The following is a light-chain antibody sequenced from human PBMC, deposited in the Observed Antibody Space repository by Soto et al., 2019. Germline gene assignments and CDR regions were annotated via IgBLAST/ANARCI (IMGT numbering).Light chain of an antibody. J-gene: IGLJ3*02. CDR1: SGHNSYA. CDR2: LNSDGSH. CDR3: QTWSTDIRV. V-gene: IGLV4-69*01. Sequence: QSVLTQPPSASASLGASDKLTCTLSSGHNSYAIAWHQQQPEKGPRYLMKLNSDGSHSKGDGIPDRFSGSSSGAERYLTISSLQSEDEADYYCQTWSTDIRVFGGGTKVTVL.